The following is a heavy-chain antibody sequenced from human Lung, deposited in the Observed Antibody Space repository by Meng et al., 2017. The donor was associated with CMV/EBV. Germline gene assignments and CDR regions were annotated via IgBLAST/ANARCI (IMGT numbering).Heavy chain of an antibody. Sequence: SETLSLXXSVSGGSVNSGSYYWSWIRQPPGKGLEWIGYIHYSGTTSYNPSLKSRVSISLDTYKNQFSLRLTSVTAADAAVYFCARDVVGHCSSATCYPRVGFDLWGQGXLVTVSS. CDR3: ARDVVGHCSSATCYPRVGFDL. V-gene: IGHV4-61*01. D-gene: IGHD2-2*01. J-gene: IGHJ4*02. CDR1: GGSVNSGSYY. CDR2: IHYSGTT.